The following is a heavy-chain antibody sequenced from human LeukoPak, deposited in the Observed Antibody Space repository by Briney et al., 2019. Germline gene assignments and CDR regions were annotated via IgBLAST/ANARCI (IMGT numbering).Heavy chain of an antibody. J-gene: IGHJ4*02. CDR1: GFTFSSYG. CDR3: AKGALVATIGGYFDY. V-gene: IGHV3-30*18. D-gene: IGHD5-12*01. Sequence: GGSLRLSCAASGFTFSSYGMHWVRQAPGKGLEWVAVISYDGNNKYYADSVKGRFTISRDNSKNTLYLQMNSLRAEDTAVYYCAKGALVATIGGYFDYWGQGTLVTVSS. CDR2: ISYDGNNK.